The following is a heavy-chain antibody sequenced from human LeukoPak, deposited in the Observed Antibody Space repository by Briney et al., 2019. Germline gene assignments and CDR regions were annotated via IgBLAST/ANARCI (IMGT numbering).Heavy chain of an antibody. Sequence: ASVKVSCKASGYTFTGYYVHWVRQAAGQGREWMGWMNPKSGGTNYAQKFEARVTMNRDTSISTAYMELSRLRFDDTAVYYCARSPDILTGEKFDYWGQGTLVTVSS. CDR3: ARSPDILTGEKFDY. CDR2: MNPKSGGT. J-gene: IGHJ4*02. D-gene: IGHD3-9*01. CDR1: GYTFTGYY. V-gene: IGHV1-2*02.